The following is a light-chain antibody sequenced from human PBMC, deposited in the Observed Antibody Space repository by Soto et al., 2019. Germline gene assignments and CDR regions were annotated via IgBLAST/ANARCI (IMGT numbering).Light chain of an antibody. CDR3: CSSAPESTYV. J-gene: IGLJ1*01. V-gene: IGLV2-23*01. CDR1: GSDVGAYNS. CDR2: KGT. Sequence: ALAQPASVSGSPGQSVTISCTGTGSDVGAYNSVSWYQQHPDKAPQLMIYKGTQRPSGVSNRFSGSTSGNAASLTISGLQAGDEADYFCCSSAPESTYVFGTGTKVTVL.